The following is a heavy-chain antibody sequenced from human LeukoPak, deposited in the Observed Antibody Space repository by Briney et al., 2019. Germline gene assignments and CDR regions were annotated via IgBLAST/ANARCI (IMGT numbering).Heavy chain of an antibody. V-gene: IGHV4-34*01. CDR1: GGSFSGYY. CDR2: INQSVST. Sequence: PSETLSLTCAVYGGSFSGYYWGWIRQPPGKGLEGIGEINQSVSTNYNPSRKSRVTISVDTSKNQFSLKLSSVVPADPGVYYCGSLRDGVIDSWGQGTLVTVSS. J-gene: IGHJ4*02. CDR3: GSLRDGVIDS. D-gene: IGHD3-10*01.